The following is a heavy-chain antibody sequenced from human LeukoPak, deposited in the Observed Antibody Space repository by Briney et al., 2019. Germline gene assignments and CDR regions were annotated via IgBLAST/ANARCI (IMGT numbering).Heavy chain of an antibody. CDR3: ARAAASSSVRWRWFDP. J-gene: IGHJ5*02. CDR2: IYHSGST. V-gene: IGHV4-39*07. CDR1: GGSISSYY. Sequence: SPTLSPTCTVSGGSISSYYWGWIRQPPGKGLEWIGRIYHSGSTYYKPSLKSRATIPVDTPKTQFSPKLTSVTAATTPVYTFARAAASSSVRWRWFDPWGQGTLVTVSS. D-gene: IGHD6-13*01.